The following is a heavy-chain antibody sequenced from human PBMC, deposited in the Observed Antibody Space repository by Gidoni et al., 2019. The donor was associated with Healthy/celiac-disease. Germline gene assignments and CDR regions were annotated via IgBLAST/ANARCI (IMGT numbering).Heavy chain of an antibody. CDR1: GFTFSSYW. Sequence: EVQLVESGGGLGQPGGSLRLTCEASGFTFSSYWMSWVRQAPGKGLEWVANIKQDGSEKYYVDSVKGRFTISRDNAKNSLYLQMNSLRAEDTAVYYCARDRDWFDPWGQGTLVTVSS. J-gene: IGHJ5*02. CDR2: IKQDGSEK. V-gene: IGHV3-7*03. CDR3: ARDRDWFDP.